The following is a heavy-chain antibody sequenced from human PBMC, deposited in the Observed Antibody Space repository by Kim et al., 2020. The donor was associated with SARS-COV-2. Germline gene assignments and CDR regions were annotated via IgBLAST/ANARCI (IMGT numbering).Heavy chain of an antibody. J-gene: IGHJ4*02. CDR2: GATT. V-gene: IGHV3-23*01. Sequence: GATTYYPGSVKGRFTISRDKSKNTLYLQMNNLRAEDTAVYFCAKSGQLDYWGQGTLVTVSS. D-gene: IGHD5-12*01. CDR3: AKSGQLDY.